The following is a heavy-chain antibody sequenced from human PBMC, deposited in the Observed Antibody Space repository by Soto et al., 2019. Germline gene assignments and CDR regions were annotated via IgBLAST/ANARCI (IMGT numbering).Heavy chain of an antibody. Sequence: PGGSLRLSCAASGFTFSSYAMSWVRQAPGKGLEWVSAISGSGGSTYYADSVKGRFTISRDNSKNTLYLQMNSLRAEDTAVYYCAKDPIAAAVLGYYYGMDVWGQGTTVTVSS. CDR1: GFTFSSYA. J-gene: IGHJ6*02. D-gene: IGHD6-13*01. V-gene: IGHV3-23*01. CDR3: AKDPIAAAVLGYYYGMDV. CDR2: ISGSGGST.